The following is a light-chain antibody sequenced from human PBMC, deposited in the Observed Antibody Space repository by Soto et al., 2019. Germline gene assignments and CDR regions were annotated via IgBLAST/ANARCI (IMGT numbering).Light chain of an antibody. CDR3: SSYTSINTLVV. Sequence: QSALTQPASVSGSPGQSITISCSGTSSDVGGYDFVSWYQQHPARAPKLMIYDVGYRPSGVSNRFSGSKSGNTASLIISGLQAEDEAVYYCSSYTSINTLVVFGTGTKLTVL. CDR1: SSDVGGYDF. V-gene: IGLV2-14*03. J-gene: IGLJ1*01. CDR2: DVG.